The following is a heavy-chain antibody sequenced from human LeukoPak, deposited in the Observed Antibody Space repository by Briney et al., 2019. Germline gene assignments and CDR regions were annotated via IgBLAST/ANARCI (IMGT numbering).Heavy chain of an antibody. Sequence: PSETLSLTCTVYSGSFSGYFWSWIRQPPGKGLEWIGEINHSGISNYNPSLKSRVTISVDTSKNQFSLKLSSVTAADTAVYYCARGLRDGYTFGYYMDVWGKGTTVTVSS. V-gene: IGHV4-34*01. CDR1: SGSFSGYF. J-gene: IGHJ6*03. D-gene: IGHD5-24*01. CDR2: INHSGIS. CDR3: ARGLRDGYTFGYYMDV.